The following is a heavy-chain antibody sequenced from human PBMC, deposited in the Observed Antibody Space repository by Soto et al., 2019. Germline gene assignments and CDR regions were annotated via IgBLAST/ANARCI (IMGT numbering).Heavy chain of an antibody. D-gene: IGHD4-17*01. J-gene: IGHJ4*02. CDR1: GGSISSSSYY. CDR3: VRQATTVTQNFDY. V-gene: IGHV4-39*01. Sequence: SETLSLTCTVSGGSISSSSYYWGWIRQPPGKGLEWIGSIYYSGSTYYNPSLKSRVTISVDTSKNQFSLKLSSVTAADTAVYYCVRQATTVTQNFDYWGQGTLVTVSS. CDR2: IYYSGST.